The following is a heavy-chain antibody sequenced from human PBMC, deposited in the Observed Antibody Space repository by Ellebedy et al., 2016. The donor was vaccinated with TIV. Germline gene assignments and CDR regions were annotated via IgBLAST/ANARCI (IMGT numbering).Heavy chain of an antibody. CDR1: GFTFSSYA. D-gene: IGHD6-19*01. J-gene: IGHJ4*02. CDR3: AKDRFSSAWYGGYFDY. Sequence: GESLKISCAASGFTFSSYAMSCVRQAPGKELEWVSAISGSGYSPHYADSVKGRFTISRDTSKNTLYLKMNSLRAEDTAVYYCAKDRFSSAWYGGYFDYWGQGTLVTVSS. CDR2: ISGSGYSP. V-gene: IGHV3-23*01.